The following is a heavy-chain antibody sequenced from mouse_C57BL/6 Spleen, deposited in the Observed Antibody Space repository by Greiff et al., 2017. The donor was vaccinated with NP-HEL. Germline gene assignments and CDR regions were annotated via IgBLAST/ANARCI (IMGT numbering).Heavy chain of an antibody. J-gene: IGHJ4*01. CDR2: IYPGAGDT. CDR3: ARFASYAMDY. Sequence: VKLQESGAELVKPGASVKISCKASGYAFGSYWMNWVKQRPGKGLEWIGQIYPGAGDTNYNGKFKGKATLTADKSSSTAYMQLSSLTSEDSAVYFCARFASYAMDYWGQGTSVTVSS. V-gene: IGHV1-80*01. CDR1: GYAFGSYW. D-gene: IGHD6-1*01.